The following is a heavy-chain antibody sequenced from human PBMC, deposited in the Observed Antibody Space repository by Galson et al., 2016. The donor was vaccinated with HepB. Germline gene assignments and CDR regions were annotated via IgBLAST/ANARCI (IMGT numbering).Heavy chain of an antibody. CDR1: EFSFSYYG. J-gene: IGHJ4*02. Sequence: SLRLSCAASEFSFSYYGMHWVRQAAGKGLEWVAVISYDGSNKYYADSVKGRFTISRDNSKNTLYLQMNSLTEDDTAVYYCARRHEYCPPVGCSVDYWGQGTVGAVSS. V-gene: IGHV3-30*03. CDR2: ISYDGSNK. CDR3: ARRHEYCPPVGCSVDY. D-gene: IGHD2/OR15-2a*01.